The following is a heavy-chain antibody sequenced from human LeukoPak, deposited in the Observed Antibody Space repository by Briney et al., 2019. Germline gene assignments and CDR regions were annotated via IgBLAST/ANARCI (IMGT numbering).Heavy chain of an antibody. V-gene: IGHV1-69*05. D-gene: IGHD2-15*01. CDR2: IIPIFGTA. J-gene: IGHJ6*03. CDR3: ARDGPYCSGGSCYSGYYYYMDV. Sequence: SVKVSCKASGYAFTSLDISWVRQAPGQGLEWMGGIIPIFGTANYAQKFQGRVTITTDESTSTAYMELSSLRSEDTAVYYCARDGPYCSGGSCYSGYYYYMDVWGKGTTVTVSS. CDR1: GYAFTSLD.